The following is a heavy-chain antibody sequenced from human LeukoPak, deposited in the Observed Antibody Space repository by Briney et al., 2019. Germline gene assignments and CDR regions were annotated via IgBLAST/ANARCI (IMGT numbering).Heavy chain of an antibody. Sequence: ASVKVSCKAFGYTFTSNYMHWVRQAPGQGPEWMGVISPSGGSTTYAQKFQGRVTLTRDMSTSTDYLELSSLRSEDTAVYYCARAPVNYYYYYMDVWGKGTTVTVSS. V-gene: IGHV1-46*01. CDR1: GYTFTSNY. CDR2: ISPSGGST. CDR3: ARAPVNYYYYYMDV. J-gene: IGHJ6*03.